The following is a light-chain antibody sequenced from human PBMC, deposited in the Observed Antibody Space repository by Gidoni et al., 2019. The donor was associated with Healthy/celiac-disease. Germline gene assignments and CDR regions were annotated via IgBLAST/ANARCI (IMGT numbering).Light chain of an antibody. CDR3: QSADSSGTLLV. V-gene: IGLV3-25*02. Sequence: SYELTQPPSVSVSTGQTARITCSGDALPKQYAYWYQQKPGQAPALVIYKDSERPSGIPERFSGSSSGTTVTLTISGVQAEDEADYYCQSADSSGTLLVFGGGTKLTVL. CDR1: ALPKQY. J-gene: IGLJ3*02. CDR2: KDS.